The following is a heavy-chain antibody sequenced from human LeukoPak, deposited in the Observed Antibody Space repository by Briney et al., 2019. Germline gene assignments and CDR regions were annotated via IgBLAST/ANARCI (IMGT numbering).Heavy chain of an antibody. CDR3: ARARVRESGYSTWAFDI. Sequence: SETLSLTCTVSGVCISRDGYYWSWIRQHPGKGLEWIGYIYYSGSTYYNPSLKSRATISVDTSKNQFSLKLSSVAAADTAVYFCARARVRESGYSTWAFDIWGQGTMVTVSS. D-gene: IGHD3-22*01. CDR1: GVCISRDGYY. V-gene: IGHV4-31*03. J-gene: IGHJ3*02. CDR2: IYYSGST.